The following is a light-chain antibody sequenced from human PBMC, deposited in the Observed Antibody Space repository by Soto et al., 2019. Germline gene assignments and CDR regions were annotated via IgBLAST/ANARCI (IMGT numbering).Light chain of an antibody. CDR2: DAS. V-gene: IGKV1-5*01. CDR3: QQYNSYLTWT. J-gene: IGKJ1*01. CDR1: QSISSW. Sequence: DIQMTQSPSTLSASVGDRVTITCRASQSISSWLAWYQQKPGKAPKLLIYDASSLESGVPSRFSGSGSGTEFTLTISSLQPDDFATYYCQQYNSYLTWTCGQGTKVDIK.